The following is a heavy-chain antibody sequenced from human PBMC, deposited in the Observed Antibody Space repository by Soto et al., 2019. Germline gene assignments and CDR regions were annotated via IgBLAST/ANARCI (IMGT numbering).Heavy chain of an antibody. CDR1: GFSFSSQA. CDR2: ISGLGGVNKAGGST. Sequence: EVQLLESGGGLVQPGGSLRLSCTASGFSFSSQALSWVRQAPGKGLEWVSSISGLGGVNKAGGSTNYVDSVKGRFTISRDNSKNTLYLQMNSLRAEDTAVYFCAKQLGQNFDSWGQGTLVSVSS. V-gene: IGHV3-23*01. CDR3: AKQLGQNFDS. J-gene: IGHJ4*02. D-gene: IGHD1-1*01.